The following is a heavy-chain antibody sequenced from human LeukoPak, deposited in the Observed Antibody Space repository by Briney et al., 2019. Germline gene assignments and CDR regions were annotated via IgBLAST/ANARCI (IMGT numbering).Heavy chain of an antibody. J-gene: IGHJ4*02. D-gene: IGHD3-10*01. CDR2: LYSAGHT. CDR1: GFTVSSNY. Sequence: QPGGSLRLSCAASGFTVSSNYLSWVRQAPGKGLEWVSLLYSAGHTYCADSVKGRFTISRDISKNTLYLQMDSLRAEDTAVYYCARSVLIRGVMDDWGQGTLVAVSS. V-gene: IGHV3-66*01. CDR3: ARSVLIRGVMDD.